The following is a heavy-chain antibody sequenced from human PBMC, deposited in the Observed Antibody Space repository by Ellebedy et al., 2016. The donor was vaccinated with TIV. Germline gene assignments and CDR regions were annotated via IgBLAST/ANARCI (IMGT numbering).Heavy chain of an antibody. J-gene: IGHJ4*02. Sequence: GESLKISCAASGFTFSDYHMDWVRQAPGKGLEWVGRIRMKSRSYSTEYAASVKGRFTISRADSKNSLYLQMDSLKTEDTAVYYCAGSAIGNIFDYWGQGTLVAVSS. D-gene: IGHD2-15*01. CDR3: AGSAIGNIFDY. V-gene: IGHV3-72*01. CDR1: GFTFSDYH. CDR2: IRMKSRSYST.